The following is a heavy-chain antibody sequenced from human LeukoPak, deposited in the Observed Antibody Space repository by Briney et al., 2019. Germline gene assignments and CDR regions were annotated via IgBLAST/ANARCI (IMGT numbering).Heavy chain of an antibody. CDR2: FDPEDGET. D-gene: IGHD3-3*01. Sequence: ASVKVSCKVSGYTLTELSMHWVRQAPGKGLEWMGGFDPEDGETIYAQKFQGRVTITRNTSISTAYMELSSLRSEDTAVYYCARGWLSAYYDFWSGYYIGWFDPWGQGTLVTVSS. CDR1: GYTLTELS. J-gene: IGHJ5*02. V-gene: IGHV1-24*01. CDR3: ARGWLSAYYDFWSGYYIGWFDP.